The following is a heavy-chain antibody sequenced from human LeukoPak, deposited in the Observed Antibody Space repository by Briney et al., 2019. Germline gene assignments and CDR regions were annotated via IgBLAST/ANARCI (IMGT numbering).Heavy chain of an antibody. CDR2: IYYSGST. CDR1: GGSISSSSYY. CDR3: ARQGRYSGFSRGNWFDP. Sequence: PSETLSLTCTVSGGSISSSSYYWVWIRQPPGKGLEWIGSIYYSGSTYYNPSLKSRVTISVDTSKNQFSLKLSSVTAADTAVYYCARQGRYSGFSRGNWFDPWGQGTLVTVSS. D-gene: IGHD5-12*01. J-gene: IGHJ5*02. V-gene: IGHV4-39*01.